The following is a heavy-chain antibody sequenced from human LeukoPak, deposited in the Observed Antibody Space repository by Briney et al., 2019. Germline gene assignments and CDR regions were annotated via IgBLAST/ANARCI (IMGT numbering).Heavy chain of an antibody. D-gene: IGHD3-10*01. CDR3: TRDRGFGADDY. Sequence: GGSLRLSCGASGFPFSGYWMSWVRQAPGKRLEWVANIRKDGSAKRYVDSVKGRFTISRDNAKSSLYLQMNSLRDEDTAVYYCTRDRGFGADDYWGQGSLVSVSS. J-gene: IGHJ4*02. CDR2: IRKDGSAK. CDR1: GFPFSGYW. V-gene: IGHV3-7*01.